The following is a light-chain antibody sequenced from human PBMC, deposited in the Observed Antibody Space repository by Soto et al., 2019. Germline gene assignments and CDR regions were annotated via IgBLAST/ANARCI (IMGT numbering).Light chain of an antibody. CDR2: AAS. J-gene: IGKJ2*01. CDR1: QSITRS. Sequence: DIQMTQSPSSLSASVGDRVTITCRASQSITRSLNWYHQRPGKAPKLLIYAASSLQSGVPSRFSGSGSGTDFTLTISSLQPEDFATYYCQQSFSTPRTFGQGTKLEIK. V-gene: IGKV1-39*01. CDR3: QQSFSTPRT.